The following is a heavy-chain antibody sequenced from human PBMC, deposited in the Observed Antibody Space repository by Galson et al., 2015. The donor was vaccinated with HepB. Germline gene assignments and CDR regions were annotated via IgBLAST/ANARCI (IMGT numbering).Heavy chain of an antibody. CDR2: IKQDGSEK. CDR1: GFTFSSYW. Sequence: SLRLSCAASGFTFSSYWMSWVRQAPGKGLEWVANIKQDGSEKYYVDSVKGRFTISRDNAKNSLYLQMNSLRAEDTAVYYCARDDTAMGWYFDLWGRGTLVTVSS. D-gene: IGHD5-18*01. J-gene: IGHJ2*01. V-gene: IGHV3-7*03. CDR3: ARDDTAMGWYFDL.